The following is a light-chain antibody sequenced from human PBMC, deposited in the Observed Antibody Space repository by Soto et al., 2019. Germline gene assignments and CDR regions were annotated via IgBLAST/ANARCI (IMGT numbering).Light chain of an antibody. CDR3: QSADTSGTYYV. CDR2: KDN. V-gene: IGLV3-25*02. J-gene: IGLJ1*01. Sequence: SYQLTQSASASLTPGQTARITCSGDALPTQYVCWYQQKPVQAPRLIICKDNQRPSEIPERFSASSSGTLATLTISGIQAEDEADLYCQSADTSGTYYVFGTGTKVTVL. CDR1: ALPTQY.